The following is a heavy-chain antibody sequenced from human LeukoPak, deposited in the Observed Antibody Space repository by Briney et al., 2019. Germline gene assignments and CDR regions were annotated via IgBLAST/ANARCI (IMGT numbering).Heavy chain of an antibody. Sequence: GGSLRLSCAASGFTFSSYEMNWVRQAPGKGLEWVSYISSSGSTIYYADSVKGRFTISRDNAKNSLYLQMNSLRAEDTAVYYCARTTMIVVVTKADAFDIWGQGTMVTVSS. CDR2: ISSSGSTI. CDR1: GFTFSSYE. V-gene: IGHV3-48*03. D-gene: IGHD3-22*01. J-gene: IGHJ3*02. CDR3: ARTTMIVVVTKADAFDI.